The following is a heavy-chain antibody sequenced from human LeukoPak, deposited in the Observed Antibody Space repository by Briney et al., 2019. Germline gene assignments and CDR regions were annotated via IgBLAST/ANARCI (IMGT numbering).Heavy chain of an antibody. CDR3: ARETPYYDILTGSRWFDP. CDR2: IYYSGST. Sequence: PSETLSLTCTVSDGSITNYYWSWIRQPPGKGLEWIGYIYYSGSTNYNPSLKSRVTISVDTSKNQFSLKLSSVTAADTAVFYCARETPYYDILTGSRWFDPWGQGTLVTVSS. V-gene: IGHV4-59*01. CDR1: DGSITNYY. J-gene: IGHJ5*02. D-gene: IGHD3-9*01.